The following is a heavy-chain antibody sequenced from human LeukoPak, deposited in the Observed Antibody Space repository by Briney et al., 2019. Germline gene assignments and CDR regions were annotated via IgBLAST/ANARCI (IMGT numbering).Heavy chain of an antibody. CDR1: GFTFSDHY. Sequence: GGSLRLSCAASGFTFSDHYMDWVRQAPGKGLEWVAVISDDASGTNYANSVKGRFTISRDNSKNTLYLEMSSLRVEDTALYYCAKEVAKIVAWDSWGQGTLVTVSS. D-gene: IGHD3-22*01. CDR2: ISDDASGT. CDR3: AKEVAKIVAWDS. V-gene: IGHV3-30*18. J-gene: IGHJ4*02.